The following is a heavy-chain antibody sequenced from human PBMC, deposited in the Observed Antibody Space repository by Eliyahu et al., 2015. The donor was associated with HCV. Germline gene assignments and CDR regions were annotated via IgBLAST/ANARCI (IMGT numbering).Heavy chain of an antibody. CDR2: IKQDGSEK. CDR3: ARVPYSGGWRFDY. Sequence: EVQLVESGGGLVQPGGXXXLXCAASGXXFSNYWVNWVRQAPGKGLEXVAXIKQDGSEKYYVDSVEGRFTISRDNAKNSLYLQMSSLRAEDTAVYYCARVPYSGGWRFDYWGQGTLVTVSS. CDR1: GXXFSNYW. D-gene: IGHD6-19*01. V-gene: IGHV3-7*01. J-gene: IGHJ4*02.